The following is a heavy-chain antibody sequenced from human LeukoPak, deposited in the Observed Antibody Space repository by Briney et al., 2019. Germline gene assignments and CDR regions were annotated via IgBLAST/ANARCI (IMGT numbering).Heavy chain of an antibody. D-gene: IGHD5-24*01. Sequence: GRSLRLSCAASGFTFRTYSMNWVRQAPGQGLEWVSYISSSSSTIYYADSVKGRFTISRDNAKNSLYLQMNGLRDEDTAVYYCAREGIDGYNYFDYWGQGTLVTVSS. J-gene: IGHJ4*02. CDR2: ISSSSSTI. CDR1: GFTFRTYS. CDR3: AREGIDGYNYFDY. V-gene: IGHV3-48*02.